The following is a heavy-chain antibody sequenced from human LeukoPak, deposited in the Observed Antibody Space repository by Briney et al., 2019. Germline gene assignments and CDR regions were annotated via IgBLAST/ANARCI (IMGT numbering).Heavy chain of an antibody. CDR1: GFTFSSYS. V-gene: IGHV3-48*02. J-gene: IGHJ4*02. D-gene: IGHD4-17*01. CDR3: ARDRDSGDYTAAPGDY. CDR2: ISSSGSTI. Sequence: GGSLRPSCAASGFTFSSYSMNWVRQAPGKGLEWISYISSSGSTINYADSVKGRFTISRDSAKNSLYLQMNSLRDEDTAVYYCARDRDSGDYTAAPGDYWGQGTLVTVSS.